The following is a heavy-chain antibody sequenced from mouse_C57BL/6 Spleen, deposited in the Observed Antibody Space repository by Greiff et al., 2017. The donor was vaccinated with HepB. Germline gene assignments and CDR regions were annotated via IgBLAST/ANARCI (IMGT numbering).Heavy chain of an antibody. D-gene: IGHD2-4*01. J-gene: IGHJ3*01. V-gene: IGHV1-7*01. CDR3: ARTQDYDYDLFAY. Sequence: VQLVESGAELAKPGASVKLSCKASGYTFTSYWMHWVKQRPGQGLEWIGYINPSSGYTKYNQKFKDKATLTADKSSSTAYMQLSSLTYEDSAVYYCARTQDYDYDLFAYWGQGTLVTVSA. CDR2: INPSSGYT. CDR1: GYTFTSYW.